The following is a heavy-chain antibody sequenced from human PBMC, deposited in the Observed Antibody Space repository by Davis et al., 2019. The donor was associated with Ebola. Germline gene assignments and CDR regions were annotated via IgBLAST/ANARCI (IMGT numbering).Heavy chain of an antibody. J-gene: IGHJ6*02. CDR2: IYHSGST. Sequence: MPSETLSLTCAVSGGSISSSNWWSWVRQPPGKGLEWIGEIYHSGSTNYNPSLKSRVTISVDTSKNQFSLKLSSVTAADTAVYYCARGGILYYDFWSGWGGMDVWGQGTTVTVSS. CDR3: ARGGILYYDFWSGWGGMDV. V-gene: IGHV4-4*02. CDR1: GGSISSSNW. D-gene: IGHD3-3*01.